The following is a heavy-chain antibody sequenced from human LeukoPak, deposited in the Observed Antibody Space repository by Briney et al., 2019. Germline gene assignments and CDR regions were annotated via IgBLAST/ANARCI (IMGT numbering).Heavy chain of an antibody. CDR1: GDSFSGYY. CDR2: ISHSGST. J-gene: IGHJ4*02. Sequence: SETLSLTCGVYGDSFSGYYWSWIRQPPGMGLEWIAEISHSGSTNYNPSLRSRVTISVDTSKNQFSLKLSSVTAADTAVYYCARIHCTSISCSHRGIDYWGQGTLVTVSS. V-gene: IGHV4-34*01. D-gene: IGHD2-2*01. CDR3: ARIHCTSISCSHRGIDY.